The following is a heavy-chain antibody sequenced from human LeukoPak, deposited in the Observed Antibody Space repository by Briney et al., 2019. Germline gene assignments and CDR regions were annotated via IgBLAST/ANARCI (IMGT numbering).Heavy chain of an antibody. V-gene: IGHV3-23*01. CDR2: ISGSGGSP. CDR3: AKCIVATNYYYYYMDV. CDR1: GFTFSSYA. J-gene: IGHJ6*03. D-gene: IGHD5-12*01. Sequence: GGSLRLSCTASGFTFSSYAMTWVRQAPGKGLEWVSAISGSGGSPYYADSVKGRFTISRDNSKNTLYLQMNSLRAEDTAVYYCAKCIVATNYYYYYMDVWGKGTTVTVSS.